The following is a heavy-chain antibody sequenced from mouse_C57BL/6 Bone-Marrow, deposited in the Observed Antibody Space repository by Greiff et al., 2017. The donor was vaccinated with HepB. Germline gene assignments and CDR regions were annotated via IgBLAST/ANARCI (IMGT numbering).Heavy chain of an antibody. CDR3: TAGGFYAMDY. D-gene: IGHD1-2*01. CDR2: IRLKSDNYAT. CDR1: GFTFSNYW. J-gene: IGHJ4*01. V-gene: IGHV6-3*01. Sequence: EVHLVESGGGLVQPGGSMKLSCVASGFTFSNYWMNWVRQSPEKGLEWVAQIRLKSDNYATHYAESVKGRFTISRDDSKSSVYLQMNNLRAEDTGIYYCTAGGFYAMDYWGQGTSVTVSS.